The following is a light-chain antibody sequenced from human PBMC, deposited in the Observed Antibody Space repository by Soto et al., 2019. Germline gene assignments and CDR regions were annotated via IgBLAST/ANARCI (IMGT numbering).Light chain of an antibody. CDR3: QQYDKWPTT. V-gene: IGKV3-15*01. J-gene: IGKJ4*01. CDR1: QSISSK. Sequence: EIVMTQSPATLSVSPGERATLSCRASQSISSKLAWYQQRPGQAPRLLIFDASTRATGVPVRFRGSGSGTEFTLTISGLQSEDFAVYCCQQYDKWPTTFGGGTKVDIK. CDR2: DAS.